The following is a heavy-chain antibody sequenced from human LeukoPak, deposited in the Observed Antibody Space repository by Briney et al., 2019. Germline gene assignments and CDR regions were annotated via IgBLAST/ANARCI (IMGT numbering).Heavy chain of an antibody. D-gene: IGHD2-2*01. V-gene: IGHV1-2*06. CDR1: GYTFTGYY. Sequence: ASLKVSCKASGYTFTGYYMHWVRQAPGQGLEWMGRINPNSGGTNYAQKFQGRVTMTRDTSISTAYMELSRLRSDDTAVYYCAGQLSCSSTSCYDEAADYWGQGTLVTVSS. CDR3: AGQLSCSSTSCYDEAADY. CDR2: INPNSGGT. J-gene: IGHJ4*02.